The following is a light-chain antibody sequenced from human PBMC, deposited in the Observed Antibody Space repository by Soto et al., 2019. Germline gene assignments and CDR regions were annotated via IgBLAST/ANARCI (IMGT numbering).Light chain of an antibody. CDR1: QSVSNNY. CDR3: QQYGSSGT. V-gene: IGKV3-20*01. J-gene: IGKJ1*01. CDR2: GAA. Sequence: EIVLTQSPGTLSLSPGERATVSCRASQSVSNNYLAWYQQKPGQAPRLLIYGAANGATGIPDRFSGSGSGTDFTLTISRLEPEDFAVYYCQQYGSSGTFGQGTKVDI.